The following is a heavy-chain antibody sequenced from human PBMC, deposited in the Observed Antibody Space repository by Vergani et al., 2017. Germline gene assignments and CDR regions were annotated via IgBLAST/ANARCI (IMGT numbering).Heavy chain of an antibody. D-gene: IGHD5-24*01. CDR1: GGTFSSYA. CDR3: ARDLVEMATITNYYYGMDV. Sequence: QVQLVQSGAEVKKPGSSVKVSCKASGGTFSSYAISWVRQAPGQGLEWMGGIIPIFGTANYAQKFQGRVTITADESTSTAYMELSSLRSEDTAVYYCARDLVEMATITNYYYGMDVWGQGTTVTVSS. CDR2: IIPIFGTA. J-gene: IGHJ6*02. V-gene: IGHV1-69*01.